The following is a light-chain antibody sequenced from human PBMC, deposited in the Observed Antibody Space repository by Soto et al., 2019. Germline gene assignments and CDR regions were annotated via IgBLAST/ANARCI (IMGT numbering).Light chain of an antibody. J-gene: IGLJ3*02. CDR1: GSNIGGHY. V-gene: IGLV1-47*01. CDR3: ASWDGSLSGWV. Sequence: QSVLTQPPSASGTPGQRVTISCSGSGSNIGGHYVYWYQQLPGTAPKLLVYRNNQRPSGVPDRFSGSNSGPSASLAISGLGSEDEADYYCASWDGSLSGWVFGGGTKVTVL. CDR2: RNN.